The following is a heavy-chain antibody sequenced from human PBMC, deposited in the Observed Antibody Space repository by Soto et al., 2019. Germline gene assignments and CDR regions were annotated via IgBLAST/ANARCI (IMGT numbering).Heavy chain of an antibody. CDR1: GFTLSSYT. CDR2: VSYDGGDK. D-gene: IGHD3-22*01. CDR3: ARVRWYDSSGYLPLDF. Sequence: VPLVESGGGVVQPGTSLRLSCAVSGFTLSSYTVHWVRQAPGKGPEWVAFVSYDGGDKYYADSVKGRFTISRDNSRNTLFLQMNSLRADDTAVYYCARVRWYDSSGYLPLDFWGQETLVTVSS. J-gene: IGHJ4*02. V-gene: IGHV3-30-3*01.